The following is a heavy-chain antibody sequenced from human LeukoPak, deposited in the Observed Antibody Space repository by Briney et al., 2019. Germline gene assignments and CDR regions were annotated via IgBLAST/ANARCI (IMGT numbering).Heavy chain of an antibody. Sequence: GGSLRLSCAASGFTVSSNYMSWVRQAPGKGLEWVSVIYSGGSTYYADSVKGRFTISRDNSKNTLYLQMNSLRAEDTAVYDCARAHGGSGLYYYYYGMDVWGQGTTVTVSS. CDR1: GFTVSSNY. D-gene: IGHD3-16*01. J-gene: IGHJ6*02. CDR3: ARAHGGSGLYYYYYGMDV. CDR2: IYSGGST. V-gene: IGHV3-53*01.